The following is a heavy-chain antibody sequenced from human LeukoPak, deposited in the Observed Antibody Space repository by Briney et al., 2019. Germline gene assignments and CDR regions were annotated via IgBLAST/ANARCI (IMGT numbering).Heavy chain of an antibody. J-gene: IGHJ6*03. Sequence: ASETLSLTCAVYGGSFSGYYWSWIRQPPGKGLEWIGEINHSGSTNYNPSLKSRVTISVDTSKNQFSLKLSSVTAADTAVYYCARTYYDFWSGSRDYYYYYYMDVWGKGTTVTVSS. V-gene: IGHV4-34*01. CDR1: GGSFSGYY. CDR2: INHSGST. CDR3: ARTYYDFWSGSRDYYYYYYMDV. D-gene: IGHD3-3*01.